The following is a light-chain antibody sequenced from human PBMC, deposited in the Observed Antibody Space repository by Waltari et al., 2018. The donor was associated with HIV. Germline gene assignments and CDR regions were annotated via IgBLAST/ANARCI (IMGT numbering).Light chain of an antibody. Sequence: QSALTQPASVSGSPGQSITISCTGTSNDVGIYNLVSWYQQHPGKAPKLMSYEVSQRPSGVSNRFSGSKSGNTASLTISGLQAEDEADYYCYSYAGSGTFRVFGGGTKVTVL. V-gene: IGLV2-23*02. CDR1: SNDVGIYNL. J-gene: IGLJ3*02. CDR3: YSYAGSGTFRV. CDR2: EVS.